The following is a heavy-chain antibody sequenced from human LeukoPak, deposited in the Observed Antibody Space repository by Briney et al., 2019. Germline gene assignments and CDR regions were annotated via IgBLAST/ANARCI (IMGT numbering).Heavy chain of an antibody. CDR2: ISDGGTRT. CDR1: GFTFSKYA. CDR3: AKDSRGSYYFYDMDV. Sequence: GGSLRLSCAASGFTFSKYAMSWVRQGPRKGLEWVSAISDGGTRTEYADSVKGHFTISRDNSKNTLYLHVNNLRAEDTAVYYCAKDSRGSYYFYDMDVWGKGTTVTVSS. V-gene: IGHV3-23*01. J-gene: IGHJ6*03.